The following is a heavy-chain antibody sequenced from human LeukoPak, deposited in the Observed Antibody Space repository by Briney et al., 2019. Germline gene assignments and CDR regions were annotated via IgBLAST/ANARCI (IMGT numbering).Heavy chain of an antibody. V-gene: IGHV3-23*01. CDR3: AKEDWGILWFGELLSDAFDI. CDR1: GFTFSSYA. D-gene: IGHD3-10*01. Sequence: GGSLRLSCAASGFTFSSYAMSWVRQAPGKGLEWVSAISGSGGSTYYADSVKGRFTISRDNSKNTLYLQMNSLRAEDTAVYYCAKEDWGILWFGELLSDAFDIWGQGTMVTVSS. CDR2: ISGSGGST. J-gene: IGHJ3*02.